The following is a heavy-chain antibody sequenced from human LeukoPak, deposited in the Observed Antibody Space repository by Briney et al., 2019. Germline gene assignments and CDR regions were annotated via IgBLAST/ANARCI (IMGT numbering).Heavy chain of an antibody. CDR2: INPGGITT. Sequence: GGSLRLSCAASGFTFTTYSMTWVRQAPGKGLEWVSTINPGGITTYYADSVKGRFTISRDNSRNTVSLQMDSLRADDTAVYYCAKDRAGTPWADWGQGTLVTVSS. V-gene: IGHV3-23*01. CDR1: GFTFTTYS. J-gene: IGHJ4*02. CDR3: AKDRAGTPWAD. D-gene: IGHD1-1*01.